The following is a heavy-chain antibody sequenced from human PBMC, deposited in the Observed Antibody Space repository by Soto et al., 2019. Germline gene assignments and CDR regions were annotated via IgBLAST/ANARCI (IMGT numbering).Heavy chain of an antibody. D-gene: IGHD3-10*01. CDR2: ISYDGSNK. Sequence: QVQLVESGGGVVQPGRSLRLSCAASGFTFSSYGMHWVRQAPGKGLEWVAVISYDGSNKYYADSVKGRFTISRDNSKNTLYLQMNSLRAEDTAVYYCAKGGPMVRGPRVYFDYWGQGTLVTVSS. V-gene: IGHV3-30*18. J-gene: IGHJ4*02. CDR1: GFTFSSYG. CDR3: AKGGPMVRGPRVYFDY.